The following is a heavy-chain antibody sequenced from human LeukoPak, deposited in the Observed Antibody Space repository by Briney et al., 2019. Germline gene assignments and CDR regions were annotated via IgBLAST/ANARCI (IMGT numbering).Heavy chain of an antibody. D-gene: IGHD1-26*01. J-gene: IGHJ4*02. CDR2: ISAYNGNT. CDR3: ARGSGTKGGPFDY. Sequence: ASEKVSCKASVYTFTSYGISWVRQAPGQGREWRGWISAYNGNTNYAQKVQGRVTMNTDTSTSTAYMELRSLRSDDTAVYYCARGSGTKGGPFDYWGQGTLVTVSS. CDR1: VYTFTSYG. V-gene: IGHV1-18*01.